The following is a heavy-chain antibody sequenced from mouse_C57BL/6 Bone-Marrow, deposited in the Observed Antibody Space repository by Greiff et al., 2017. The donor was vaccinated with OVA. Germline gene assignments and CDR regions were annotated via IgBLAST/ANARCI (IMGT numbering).Heavy chain of an antibody. J-gene: IGHJ1*03. CDR1: GYSFTDYN. V-gene: IGHV1-39*01. CDR3: AFYYGSSYRYFDV. D-gene: IGHD1-1*01. CDR2: INPSDGTT. Sequence: VQLKQSGPELVKPGASVKISCKASGYSFTDYNMNWVKQSNGKSLEWIGVINPSDGTTSYNQKFKGKATLTVDPSSSTAYMQLNSLTSEDSAVYYCAFYYGSSYRYFDVWGTGTTGTVSS.